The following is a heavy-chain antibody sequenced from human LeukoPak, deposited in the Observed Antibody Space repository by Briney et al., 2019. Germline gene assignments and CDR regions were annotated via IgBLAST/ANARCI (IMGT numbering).Heavy chain of an antibody. Sequence: SLRLSCAASGFTFSSYGMHWVRQAPGKGLEWVAIISYDGSKKYYGDSVKGRFTISRDNSKNTLYLQMNSLRAEDTAVYYCAKAYYGSGSPLDWFDPWGQGTLVTVSS. V-gene: IGHV3-30*18. CDR2: ISYDGSKK. J-gene: IGHJ5*02. CDR1: GFTFSSYG. D-gene: IGHD3-10*01. CDR3: AKAYYGSGSPLDWFDP.